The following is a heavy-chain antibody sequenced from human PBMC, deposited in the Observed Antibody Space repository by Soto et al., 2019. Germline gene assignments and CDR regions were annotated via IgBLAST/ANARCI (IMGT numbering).Heavy chain of an antibody. CDR2: IGGAGDT. CDR1: GVPFGNLY. CDR3: VTGRPTHWYS. Sequence: AASGVPFGNLYVRWVRKATGKGLEWVSGIGGAGDTYYPDSVKGRFTISRENAKNSLYLQMNSLRAGDTAVYYCVTGRPTHWYSWGQGTLVTVSS. V-gene: IGHV3-13*01. J-gene: IGHJ5*02. D-gene: IGHD1-20*01.